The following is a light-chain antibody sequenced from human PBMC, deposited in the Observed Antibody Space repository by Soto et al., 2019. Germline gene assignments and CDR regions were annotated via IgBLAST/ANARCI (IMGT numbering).Light chain of an antibody. V-gene: IGLV4-69*01. J-gene: IGLJ2*01. CDR2: LNSDGSH. CDR3: QTWGSGTVV. CDR1: RGHISYA. Sequence: QPVLTQSPSASASLGASVKLTCTLSRGHISYAIAWHQQQPEKGPRYLMKLNSDGSHSKGDGIPDRFSGSSSGAERYLTISRVQSEDEADYYCQTWGSGTVVFGGGTKLTVL.